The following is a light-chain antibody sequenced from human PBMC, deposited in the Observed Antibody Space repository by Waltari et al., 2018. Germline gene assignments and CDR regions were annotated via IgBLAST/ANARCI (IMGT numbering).Light chain of an antibody. V-gene: IGLV2-14*03. CDR3: SSYTTSSTVV. CDR2: DVS. J-gene: IGLJ2*01. CDR1: SRDVGAYNT. Sequence: QSALSQPASESCSSGQSISISCTGTSRDVGAYNTVSWYQRHPGKAPKLMIYDVSNRPSGVSNRFSGSKSGNTASLTISGLQAEDEADYYCSSYTTSSTVVFGGGTKLTVL.